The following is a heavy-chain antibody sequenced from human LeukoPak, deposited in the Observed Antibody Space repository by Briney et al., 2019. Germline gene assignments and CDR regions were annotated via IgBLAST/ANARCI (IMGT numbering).Heavy chain of an antibody. V-gene: IGHV4-4*07. D-gene: IGHD3-22*01. J-gene: IGHJ4*02. Sequence: TSETLSLTCTVSGGSISSYYWSWIRQPAGKGLEWIGRIYTSGSTNYNPSLKSRVTISVDTSKNQFSLKLSSVTAADTAVYYCAREGPHYYDSSGSLRWGQGTLVTVSS. CDR2: IYTSGST. CDR3: AREGPHYYDSSGSLR. CDR1: GGSISSYY.